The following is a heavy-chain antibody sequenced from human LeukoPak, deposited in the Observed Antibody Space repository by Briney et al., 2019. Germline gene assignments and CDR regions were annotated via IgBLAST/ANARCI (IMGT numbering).Heavy chain of an antibody. J-gene: IGHJ4*02. CDR3: ASGRGYYDSTFDY. V-gene: IGHV4-39*01. Sequence: SETLSLTCTVSGGSISSSSYYWGWIRQPPGKGLEWIGSIYYSGSTYYNPSLKSRVTISVDTSKNQFSLKLSSVTAAGTAVYYCASGRGYYDSTFDYWGQGTLVTVSS. D-gene: IGHD3-22*01. CDR2: IYYSGST. CDR1: GGSISSSSYY.